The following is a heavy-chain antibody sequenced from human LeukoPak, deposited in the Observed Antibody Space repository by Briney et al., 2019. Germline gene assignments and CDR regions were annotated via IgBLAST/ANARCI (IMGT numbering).Heavy chain of an antibody. CDR2: IYWDDDK. V-gene: IGHV2-5*02. J-gene: IGHJ4*02. Sequence: SGPTLVNPTQTLTLTCTFSGFSLSTSGVGVRWILQPPGKALDWLAPIYWDDDKRYSPSLKNRLTITKDTSKNQVVLTMSNMDPVDTATYYCAHLVRTYYQDSWLITFDYWGQGTLVTVSS. D-gene: IGHD1-26*01. CDR3: AHLVRTYYQDSWLITFDY. CDR1: GFSLSTSGVG.